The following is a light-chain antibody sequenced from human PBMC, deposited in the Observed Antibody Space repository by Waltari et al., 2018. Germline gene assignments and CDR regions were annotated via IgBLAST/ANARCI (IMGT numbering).Light chain of an antibody. V-gene: IGKV3-11*01. CDR1: QSVSSS. Sequence: EIVLTQSPATLYLSPGERATLSCRASQSVSSSAAWYQQKPGQAPRLLIYDSSKRATGIPAGFSCSGSGTDFTLTISSLEPEDSAVYYCQQRSNWPPLFTFGPGTKVDIK. CDR3: QQRSNWPPLFT. J-gene: IGKJ3*01. CDR2: DSS.